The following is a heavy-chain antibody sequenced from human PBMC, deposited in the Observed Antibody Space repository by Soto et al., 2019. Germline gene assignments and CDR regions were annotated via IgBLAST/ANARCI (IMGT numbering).Heavy chain of an antibody. Sequence: EVQLLESGGGLVQPGGSLRLSCAASGFTFSSYTMSWVRQGPGKGLEWVSGISSSGGSTVYADSVKGRFTISRDNFKNTLYLQMNSLRAGDTAVYYCAKGWGDYWGEGTAVTVSS. V-gene: IGHV3-23*01. J-gene: IGHJ4*02. CDR1: GFTFSSYT. D-gene: IGHD7-27*01. CDR2: ISSSGGST. CDR3: AKGWGDY.